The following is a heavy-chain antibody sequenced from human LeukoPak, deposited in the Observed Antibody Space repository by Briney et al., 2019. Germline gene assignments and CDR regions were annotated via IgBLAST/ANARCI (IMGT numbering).Heavy chain of an antibody. V-gene: IGHV4-4*02. Sequence: SETLSLTCTVSGASVANSDWWTWVRQPPGEGLEWIGEIYHSGSTNYNPSLKSRVTISVDKSKNQFSLKLSSVTAADTAVYYCARAAPRYFDYWGQGTLVTVSS. CDR1: GASVANSDW. CDR2: IYHSGST. CDR3: ARAAPRYFDY. J-gene: IGHJ4*02.